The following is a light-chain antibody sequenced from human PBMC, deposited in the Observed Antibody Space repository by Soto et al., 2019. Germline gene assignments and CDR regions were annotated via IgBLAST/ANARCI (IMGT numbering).Light chain of an antibody. V-gene: IGLV2-23*02. CDR2: EVS. CDR3: CSYAGSTYYV. J-gene: IGLJ1*01. Sequence: PSYLSGSPGQAITISCPETSSDVGSYNLVSWYQQHPGKAPKLMIYEVSKRPSGVSNRFSGSKSGNTASLTISGLQAEDEADYYCCSYAGSTYYVFGTGTKVTVL. CDR1: SSDVGSYNL.